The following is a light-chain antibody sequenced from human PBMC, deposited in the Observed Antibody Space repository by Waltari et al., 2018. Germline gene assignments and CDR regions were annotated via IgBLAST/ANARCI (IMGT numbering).Light chain of an antibody. CDR1: ALPKQY. V-gene: IGLV3-25*03. Sequence: FELTQPPSVSVSPGQAARITCSGDALPKQYAYWYQQKPGQAPILVIYKDSERPSGIPERFSGSSSGTTVTLTISGVQAEDEADYYCQSADSSGTYYVFGTGTKVTVL. J-gene: IGLJ1*01. CDR3: QSADSSGTYYV. CDR2: KDS.